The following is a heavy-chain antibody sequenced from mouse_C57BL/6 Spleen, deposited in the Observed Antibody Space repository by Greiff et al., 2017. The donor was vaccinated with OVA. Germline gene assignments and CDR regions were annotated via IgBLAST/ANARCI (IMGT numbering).Heavy chain of an antibody. Sequence: EVMLVESGGGLVKPGGSLKLSCAASGFTFSDYGMHWVRQAPEKGLEWVAYISSGSSTIYYADTVKGRFTISRDNDKNTLFLHMTSLRSEDTAMYYCARPDYSKGFYAMDYWGQGTSVTVSS. CDR1: GFTFSDYG. CDR2: ISSGSSTI. CDR3: ARPDYSKGFYAMDY. V-gene: IGHV5-17*01. J-gene: IGHJ4*01. D-gene: IGHD2-5*01.